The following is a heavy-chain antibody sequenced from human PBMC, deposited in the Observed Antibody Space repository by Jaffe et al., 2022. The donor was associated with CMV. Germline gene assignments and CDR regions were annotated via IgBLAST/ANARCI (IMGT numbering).Heavy chain of an antibody. CDR1: GFTFSSYS. CDR2: ISSSSSTI. J-gene: IGHJ4*02. Sequence: EVQLVESGGGLVQPGGSLRLSCAASGFTFSSYSMNWVRQAPGKGLEWVSYISSSSSTIYYADSVKGRFTISRDNAKNSLYLQMNSLRDEDTAVYYCARDPYYYDSSGYYYQRTYHFDYWGQGTLVTVSS. CDR3: ARDPYYYDSSGYYYQRTYHFDY. V-gene: IGHV3-48*02. D-gene: IGHD3-22*01.